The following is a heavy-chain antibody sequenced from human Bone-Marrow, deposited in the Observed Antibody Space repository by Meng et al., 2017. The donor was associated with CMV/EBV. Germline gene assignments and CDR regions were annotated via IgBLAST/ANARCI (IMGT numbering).Heavy chain of an antibody. D-gene: IGHD2-2*02. J-gene: IGHJ3*02. CDR2: ISYDGNDK. CDR3: AREGYTLGRFGAFDI. V-gene: IGHV3-30*04. Sequence: GGSLSLSCAASGFTFTPFSVHWVRQAPGKGLEWVADISYDGNDKYYADSVKGRFTISRDNSKNTLYLQMNSLRAEDPAVYFCAREGYTLGRFGAFDIWGQGTMVTVSS. CDR1: GFTFTPFS.